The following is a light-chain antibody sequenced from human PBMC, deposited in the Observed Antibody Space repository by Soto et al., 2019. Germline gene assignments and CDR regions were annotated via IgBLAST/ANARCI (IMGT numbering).Light chain of an antibody. V-gene: IGLV2-14*03. CDR1: SSDVGGYIS. J-gene: IGLJ1*01. Sequence: QSALTQPASVSGSPGQSITISCAGTSSDVGGYISVSWYQHHPGKAPKLLIYDVSDRPSGVSNRFSGSKSGNTASLTISGLQAEDEADYYCNSYTSSSTFVFGTGTKVTLL. CDR2: DVS. CDR3: NSYTSSSTFV.